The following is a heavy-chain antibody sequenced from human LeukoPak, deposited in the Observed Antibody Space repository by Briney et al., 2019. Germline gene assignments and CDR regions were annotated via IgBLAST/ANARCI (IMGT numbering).Heavy chain of an antibody. Sequence: GGSLRLSCAASGLTFSRYAMTWGRQAPGKGLEWVSGISGSGGSTYYADSVKGRFTISRDNSKNTLYLQMYSLRAEDTAVYYCAKDQYSGSHYYYYCGMDVWGQGTTVTVSS. J-gene: IGHJ6*02. CDR1: GLTFSRYA. CDR3: AKDQYSGSHYYYYCGMDV. V-gene: IGHV3-23*01. D-gene: IGHD1-26*01. CDR2: ISGSGGST.